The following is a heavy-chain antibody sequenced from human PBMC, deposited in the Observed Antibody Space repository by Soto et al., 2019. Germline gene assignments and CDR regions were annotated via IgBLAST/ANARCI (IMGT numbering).Heavy chain of an antibody. Sequence: QVQLVQSGAEVKKPGSSVKVSCKASGGTFSSYAISWVRQAPGQGLEWTGGIIPIFGTANYAQKFQGRVTITADESTSTAYMELSSLRSEDTAVYYCARVYCSGGSCYFGWFDPWGQGTLVTVSS. CDR1: GGTFSSYA. V-gene: IGHV1-69*01. D-gene: IGHD2-15*01. CDR2: IIPIFGTA. J-gene: IGHJ5*02. CDR3: ARVYCSGGSCYFGWFDP.